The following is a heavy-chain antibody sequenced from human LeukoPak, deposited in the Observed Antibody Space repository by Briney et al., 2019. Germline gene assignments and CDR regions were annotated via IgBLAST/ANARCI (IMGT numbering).Heavy chain of an antibody. V-gene: IGHV3-33*01. CDR1: GFSFNTFG. D-gene: IGHD2-15*01. Sequence: PGKSLRLSCTASGFSFNTFGMHWVRQTPGKGLEWVAVIWHDGSNKYYADSVKGRFTISRDNSKNTVYVQMNSLRVEDTAVYYCARGLSDGYCRGGTCPDFDYWGLGSLVTVSS. CDR2: IWHDGSNK. J-gene: IGHJ4*02. CDR3: ARGLSDGYCRGGTCPDFDY.